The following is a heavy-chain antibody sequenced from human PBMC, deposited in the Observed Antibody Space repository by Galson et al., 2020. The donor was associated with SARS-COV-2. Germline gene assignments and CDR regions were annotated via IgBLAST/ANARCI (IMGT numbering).Heavy chain of an antibody. CDR3: ARGLFQTTMVIVVYTSGSFYFDT. V-gene: IGHV4-34*01. CDR1: GGSFSGPY. Sequence: SETLSLTCAVYGGSFSGPYCSWIRQSPGKGLEWIGEITQSGSVNYNQYLKSRVTISADKSKNQFSLQLRSVTAADTAVYYCARGLFQTTMVIVVYTSGSFYFDTWGQGTLLTVSS. CDR2: ITQSGSV. J-gene: IGHJ4*02. D-gene: IGHD3-22*01.